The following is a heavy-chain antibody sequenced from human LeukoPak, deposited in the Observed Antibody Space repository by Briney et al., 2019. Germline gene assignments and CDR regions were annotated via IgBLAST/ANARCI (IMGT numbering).Heavy chain of an antibody. CDR1: GYTFTGYH. J-gene: IGHJ4*02. Sequence: ASVKVSCKASGYTFTGYHMHWVRQAPGQGLEWMGRINPNSGGTNYAQKFQGRVTMTRDTSISTAYMELSRLRSDDTAVYYCARLPAKRYYFDYWGQGTLVTVSS. CDR2: INPNSGGT. CDR3: ARLPAKRYYFDY. V-gene: IGHV1-2*06. D-gene: IGHD4-17*01.